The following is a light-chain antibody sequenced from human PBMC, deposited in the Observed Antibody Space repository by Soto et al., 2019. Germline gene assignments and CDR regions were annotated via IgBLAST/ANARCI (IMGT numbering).Light chain of an antibody. Sequence: EIVLTQSPGTLSLSPGERATLSCRASRSVSSSYLAWYQQKPGQAPRLLIYGASSRATGIPDRFSGSGSGTDFTLTISTLEPVDFAVYYCQQYGSSPPITFGQGTRLEIK. CDR2: GAS. CDR1: RSVSSSY. J-gene: IGKJ5*01. V-gene: IGKV3-20*01. CDR3: QQYGSSPPIT.